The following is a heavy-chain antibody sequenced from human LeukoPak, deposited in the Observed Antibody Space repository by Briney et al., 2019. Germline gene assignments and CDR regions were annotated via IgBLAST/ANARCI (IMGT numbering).Heavy chain of an antibody. D-gene: IGHD3-16*01. V-gene: IGHV1-2*02. Sequence: ASVKVSCKASGYTFTGYYMHWVRQAPGQGLEWMGWINPNSGGTNYAQKFQGRVTMTRDTSISTAYMELSRLRSDDTAVYDCARVLITCGGTTSCFDPWGQGTLVTVSS. J-gene: IGHJ5*02. CDR2: INPNSGGT. CDR3: ARVLITCGGTTSCFDP. CDR1: GYTFTGYY.